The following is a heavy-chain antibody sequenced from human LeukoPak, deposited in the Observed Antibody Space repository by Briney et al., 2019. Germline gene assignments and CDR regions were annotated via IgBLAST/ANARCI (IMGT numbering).Heavy chain of an antibody. CDR3: TKDDSSSWYDYFFDY. CDR1: GFAFSSSS. V-gene: IGHV3-23*01. J-gene: IGHJ4*02. Sequence: GGSLRPSWATSGFAFSSSSMSWVRQAPGRGLEWVSTISGAGGSSWYAESVKGRFSISRDNSMNSVSLQMSSLRVEDTAIYYCTKDDSSSWYDYFFDYWGQGTLVTVSS. D-gene: IGHD6-13*01. CDR2: ISGAGGSS.